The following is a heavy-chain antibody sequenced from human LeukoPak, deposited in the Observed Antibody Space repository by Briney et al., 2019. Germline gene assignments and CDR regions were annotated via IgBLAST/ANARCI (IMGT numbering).Heavy chain of an antibody. Sequence: GGSLRLSCAASGFTFSSYAMSWVRQAPGKGLEWVSAISGSGGSTYYADSVKGRFTISRDNSKNTLDLQMHSLGAEDTAVYYCARDYCSSPTCYMFHGTPRLEDWGQGTLVTVSS. CDR2: ISGSGGST. CDR1: GFTFSSYA. J-gene: IGHJ4*02. CDR3: ARDYCSSPTCYMFHGTPRLED. V-gene: IGHV3-23*01. D-gene: IGHD2-2*01.